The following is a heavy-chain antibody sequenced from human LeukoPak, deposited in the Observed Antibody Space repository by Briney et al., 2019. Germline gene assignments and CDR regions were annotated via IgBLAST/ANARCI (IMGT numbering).Heavy chain of an antibody. CDR1: GFTFSDYY. CDR2: IWYDGTDK. CDR3: ARDPERKRHYYAMDV. Sequence: PGGSLRLPCAASGFTFSDYYMSWIRQAPGKGLEWVAVIWYDGTDKYYRDSVKGRFTIARDNSKNTLYLQMDSLRAEDTAVYFCARDPERKRHYYAMDVWGQGTTVIVSS. J-gene: IGHJ6*02. V-gene: IGHV3-33*08. D-gene: IGHD1-14*01.